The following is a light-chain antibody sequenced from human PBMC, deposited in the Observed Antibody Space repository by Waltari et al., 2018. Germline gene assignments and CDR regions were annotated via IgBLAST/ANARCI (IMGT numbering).Light chain of an antibody. Sequence: EIVLTQSPGTLSLSPGERATLSCRASQSVSSVSVAWYQQKSGQTPRLLIYGASTRASGIPDRCSGSGSGTDFTLTISSLEPEDFVVYHCQQYGTSPTFGGGTRVEIK. CDR2: GAS. CDR3: QQYGTSPT. J-gene: IGKJ4*01. CDR1: QSVSSVS. V-gene: IGKV3-20*01.